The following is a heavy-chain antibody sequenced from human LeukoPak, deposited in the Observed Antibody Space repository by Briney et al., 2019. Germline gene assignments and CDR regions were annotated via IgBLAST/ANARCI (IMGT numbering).Heavy chain of an antibody. J-gene: IGHJ5*02. CDR3: ARLDGYCSGGSCYSVSFVDP. CDR1: GGSISSSNYY. D-gene: IGHD2-15*01. V-gene: IGHV4-39*01. CDR2: LYYSGST. Sequence: SETLSLTCTVSGGSISSSNYYWGWIRQPPGKGLEWIGSLYYSGSTYYNPSLKSRVTISVDTSKNQFSLKLSSVTAADTAVYYCARLDGYCSGGSCYSVSFVDPWGQGTLVTVSS.